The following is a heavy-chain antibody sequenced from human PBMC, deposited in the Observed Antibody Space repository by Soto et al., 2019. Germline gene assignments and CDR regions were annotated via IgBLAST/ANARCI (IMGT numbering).Heavy chain of an antibody. D-gene: IGHD6-19*01. J-gene: IGHJ6*02. CDR2: ISAYNGNT. V-gene: IGHV1-18*01. Sequence: ASVTVSCKASGYTFTRYGIIWVRQAPGQGLEWMGWISAYNGNTNYAQKLQGRVTMTTDTSTSTAYMELRSLRSDNTAVYYCARARSGWNYYYYYYGMDVWGQGTTVTVSS. CDR1: GYTFTRYG. CDR3: ARARSGWNYYYYYYGMDV.